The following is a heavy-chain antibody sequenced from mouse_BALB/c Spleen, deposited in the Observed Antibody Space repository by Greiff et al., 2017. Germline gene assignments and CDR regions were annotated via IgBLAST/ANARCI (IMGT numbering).Heavy chain of an antibody. CDR2: ISYDGSN. Sequence: EVKLMESGPGLVKPSQSLSLTCSVTGYSITSGYYWNWIRQFPGNKLEWMGYISYDGSNNYNPSLKNRISITRDTSKNQFFLKLNSVTTEDTATYYCARDHGYPYWYFDVWGAGTTVTVSS. CDR3: ARDHGYPYWYFDV. V-gene: IGHV3-6*02. CDR1: GYSITSGYY. J-gene: IGHJ1*01. D-gene: IGHD2-2*01.